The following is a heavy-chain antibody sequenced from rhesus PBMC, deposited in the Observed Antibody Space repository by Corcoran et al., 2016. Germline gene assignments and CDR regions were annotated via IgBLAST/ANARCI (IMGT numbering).Heavy chain of an antibody. CDR3: ATTVVFLGWSDIDY. CDR1: GSTFPAYS. V-gene: IGHV1-111*01. J-gene: IGHJ4*01. CDR2: VDPEDGEA. Sequence: EVQLVQSGAAVKKPGASVTISCTASGSTFPAYSPPRVRPAPGTGLEWMVRVDPEDGEADNAQKFQDRVTITRDTSTDTAYMELSSLRSEDTAVYYCATTVVFLGWSDIDYWGQGVLVTVSS. D-gene: IGHD3-22*01.